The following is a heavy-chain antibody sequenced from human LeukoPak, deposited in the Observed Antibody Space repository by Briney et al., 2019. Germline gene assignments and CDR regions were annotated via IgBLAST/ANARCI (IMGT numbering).Heavy chain of an antibody. CDR1: GFTFSSYG. Sequence: PGGSLRLSCAASGFTFSSYGMHWVRQAPGKGLEWVAVISYDGSNKYYADSVKGRFTISRDNSKNTLYLQMNSLRAEDTAVYYCATKQWQSYYYGMDVWGQGTTVTVSS. J-gene: IGHJ6*02. CDR2: ISYDGSNK. D-gene: IGHD6-19*01. CDR3: ATKQWQSYYYGMDV. V-gene: IGHV3-30*03.